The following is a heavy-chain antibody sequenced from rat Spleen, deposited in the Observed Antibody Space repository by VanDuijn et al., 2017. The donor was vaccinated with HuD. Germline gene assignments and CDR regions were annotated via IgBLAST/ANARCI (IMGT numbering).Heavy chain of an antibody. CDR2: ISTGGGNT. CDR3: ARETGYNSYFDY. Sequence: EVQLVESGGGLVQPGRSMKLSCAASGFTFSNYDMAWVRQAPTKGLEWVASISTGGGNTYYRDSVKGRFTISRDNAKNTRYLQMDSLRAEDTATYYCARETGYNSYFDYWGQGVMVTVSS. CDR1: GFTFSNYD. D-gene: IGHD1-4*01. J-gene: IGHJ2*01. V-gene: IGHV5-25*01.